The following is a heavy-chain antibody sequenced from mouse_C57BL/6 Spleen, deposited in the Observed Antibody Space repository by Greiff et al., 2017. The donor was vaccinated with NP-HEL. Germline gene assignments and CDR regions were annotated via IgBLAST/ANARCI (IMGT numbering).Heavy chain of an antibody. D-gene: IGHD2-5*01. CDR3: ARERNSNYRAWFAY. V-gene: IGHV5-17*01. J-gene: IGHJ3*01. CDR2: ISSGSSTI. CDR1: GFTFSDYG. Sequence: EVKLVESGGGLVKPGGSLKLSCAASGFTFSDYGMHWVRQAPEKGLEWVAYISSGSSTIYYADTVKGRFTISGDNAKNTLFLQMTSLRSEDTAMYYCARERNSNYRAWFAYWGQGTLVTVSA.